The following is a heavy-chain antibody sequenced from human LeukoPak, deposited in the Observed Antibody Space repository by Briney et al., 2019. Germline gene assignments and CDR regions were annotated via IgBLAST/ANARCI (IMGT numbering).Heavy chain of an antibody. V-gene: IGHV1-46*01. J-gene: IGHJ4*02. CDR3: ARVSSGYYTSDY. D-gene: IGHD3-22*01. CDR2: INPSGGST. Sequence: ASVKVSCKASGYTFTSYYIHWVRQAPGQGLEWMGIINPSGGSTSYAQKFQGRVTMTRDTSTSTVHMELSSLRSEDTAVYYCARVSSGYYTSDYWGQGTLVTVSS. CDR1: GYTFTSYY.